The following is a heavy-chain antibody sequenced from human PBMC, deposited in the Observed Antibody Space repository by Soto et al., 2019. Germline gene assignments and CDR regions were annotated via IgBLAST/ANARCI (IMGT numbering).Heavy chain of an antibody. Sequence: SETLSLTCGFNDVFFSGYSWTCIRQSPGKWLEWIGEINYRGGTTYNPSLKSRATIEIDTSKSQFTLTLSSVTAADTALYYCARSYYNILTGYYTWGQGTQVTVSS. CDR1: DVFFSGYS. D-gene: IGHD3-9*01. V-gene: IGHV4-34*01. J-gene: IGHJ5*02. CDR2: INYRGGT. CDR3: ARSYYNILTGYYT.